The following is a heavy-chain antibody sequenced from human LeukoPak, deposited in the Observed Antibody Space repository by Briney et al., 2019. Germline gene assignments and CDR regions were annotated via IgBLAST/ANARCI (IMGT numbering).Heavy chain of an antibody. J-gene: IGHJ5*02. D-gene: IGHD1-14*01. CDR1: GGSISSHY. V-gene: IGHV4-59*11. Sequence: SETLSLTCTVSGGSISSHYWSWIRQPPGKGLEWIGYIYYSGSTYYNPSLKSRVTTSVDTSKNQFSLKLSSVTAADTAVYYCARGRLMAPRNYNWFDPWGQGTLVTVSS. CDR2: IYYSGST. CDR3: ARGRLMAPRNYNWFDP.